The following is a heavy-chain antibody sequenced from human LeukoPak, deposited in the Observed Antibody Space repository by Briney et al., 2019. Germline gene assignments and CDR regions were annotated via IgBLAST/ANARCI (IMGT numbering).Heavy chain of an antibody. CDR1: GFTFDTYG. Sequence: GGSLRLSCETSGFTFDTYGMHGVRQAPGKGLEWVGFISFDGSDKSYGTSVKGRLTISRDNAKNSLYLQMNTLRAEDTAVYYCARPLSEYSTSEGFDPWGQGTLVAVSS. CDR3: ARPLSEYSTSEGFDP. D-gene: IGHD4-11*01. CDR2: ISFDGSDK. V-gene: IGHV3-33*05. J-gene: IGHJ5*02.